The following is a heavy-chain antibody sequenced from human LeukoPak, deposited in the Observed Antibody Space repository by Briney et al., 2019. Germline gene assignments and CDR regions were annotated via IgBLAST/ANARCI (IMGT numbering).Heavy chain of an antibody. V-gene: IGHV4-39*01. CDR1: GASISSGRNS. CDR3: ARHLSGTTTAHYFDL. Sequence: SETLSLTCTVSGASISSGRNSWCWVRQSTGKGLEWIASVYFSGSSQYNPSLVSRASISIDSSTNRVSLRLDSVTAADSSVYHCARHLSGTTTAHYFDLWGQGTLVTVSS. CDR2: VYFSGSS. D-gene: IGHD4-17*01. J-gene: IGHJ4*02.